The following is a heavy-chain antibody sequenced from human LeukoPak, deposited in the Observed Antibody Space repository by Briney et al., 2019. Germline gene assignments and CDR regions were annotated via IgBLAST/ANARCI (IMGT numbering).Heavy chain of an antibody. CDR1: GGSISSSSYY. D-gene: IGHD3-10*01. CDR2: IYYSGST. CDR3: ARRHYYGSAYDY. V-gene: IGHV4-39*01. Sequence: SETLSLTCTVSGGSISSSSYYWGWIRQPPGKGLEWIGIIYYSGSTYYNPSPKSRVTISVDTSKNQFSLKLSSVTAADTAVYYCARRHYYGSAYDYWGQGTLVTVSS. J-gene: IGHJ4*02.